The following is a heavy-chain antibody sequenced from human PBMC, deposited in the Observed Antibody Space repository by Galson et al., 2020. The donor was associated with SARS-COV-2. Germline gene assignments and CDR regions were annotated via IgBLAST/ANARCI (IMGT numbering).Heavy chain of an antibody. Sequence: SVKVSCKASGGTFSSYTISWVRQAPGQGLEWMGRIIPIHGIANYAQKFQGRVTITADKSTSTAYMELSSLRSEDTAVYYCARTPNRGYGPYYYYGMDVWGQGTTVTVS. J-gene: IGHJ6*02. V-gene: IGHV1-69*02. CDR1: GGTFSSYT. CDR2: IIPIHGIA. CDR3: ARTPNRGYGPYYYYGMDV. D-gene: IGHD5-12*01.